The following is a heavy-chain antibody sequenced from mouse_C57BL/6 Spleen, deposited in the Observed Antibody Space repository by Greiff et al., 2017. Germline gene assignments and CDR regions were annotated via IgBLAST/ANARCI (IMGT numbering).Heavy chain of an antibody. CDR2: IRNKANGYTT. J-gene: IGHJ1*03. CDR3: ARYRSGGYFDV. Sequence: DVMLVESGGGLVQPGGSLSLSCAASGFTFTDYYMSWVRQPPGKALEWLGFIRNKANGYTTEYSASVKGRFTISRDNSQSILYLQMNALRAEDSATYYCARYRSGGYFDVWGTGTTVTVSS. V-gene: IGHV7-3*01. CDR1: GFTFTDYY.